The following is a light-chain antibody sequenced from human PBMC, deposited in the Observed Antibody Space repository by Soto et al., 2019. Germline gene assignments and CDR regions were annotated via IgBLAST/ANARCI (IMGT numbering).Light chain of an antibody. Sequence: VITQSPANLYLSPGAVATVSCFARRPGSGKLAWYQQRPGQAPRLLIYGASARALGVPARFSGGGSGTEFTFTVTSLQSEDFAVYWCQQYDQWPITFGPGTRLEIK. CDR1: RPGSGK. CDR3: QQYDQWPIT. V-gene: IGKV3-15*01. J-gene: IGKJ5*01. CDR2: GAS.